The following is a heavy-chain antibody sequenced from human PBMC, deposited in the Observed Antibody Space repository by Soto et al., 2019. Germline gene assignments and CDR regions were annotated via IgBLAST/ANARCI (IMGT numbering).Heavy chain of an antibody. D-gene: IGHD3-3*01. V-gene: IGHV3-33*01. J-gene: IGHJ6*02. CDR2: IWYDGSNK. CDR3: ARAKTIFLNYCYAMDV. Sequence: QVQLVESGGGVVQPGRSLRLSCAASRFTFSSYGMHWVRQAPGKGLEWVALIWYDGSNKYYADSVKGRFTISRDNSKNTLYLQMNSLRAEDTAVYYCARAKTIFLNYCYAMDVWGHGTTVTVSS. CDR1: RFTFSSYG.